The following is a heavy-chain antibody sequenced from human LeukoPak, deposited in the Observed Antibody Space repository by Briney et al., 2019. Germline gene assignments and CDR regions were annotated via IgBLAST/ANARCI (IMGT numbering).Heavy chain of an antibody. CDR1: GYTFTSYG. CDR3: ASTTYGDSEFDY. D-gene: IGHD4-17*01. V-gene: IGHV1-18*01. Sequence: ASVKVSCKASGYTFTSYGISWVRQAPGQGLEWMGWISAYNGNTNYAQKLQGRVTMTTDTSTSTAYMELRSLRSDDTAVYYCASTTYGDSEFDYWGQGTLVTVSS. CDR2: ISAYNGNT. J-gene: IGHJ4*02.